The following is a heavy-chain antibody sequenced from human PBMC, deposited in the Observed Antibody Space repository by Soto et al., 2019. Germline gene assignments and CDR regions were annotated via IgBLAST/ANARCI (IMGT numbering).Heavy chain of an antibody. CDR2: ISSSSSYI. J-gene: IGHJ4*02. CDR3: ARGGLDFWSGYPPGFDY. CDR1: GFTFSSYS. D-gene: IGHD3-3*01. Sequence: PGGSLRLSCAASGFTFSSYSMNWVRQAPGKGLEWVSSISSSSSYIYYADSVKGRFTISRDNAKNSLYLQMNSLRAEDTAVYYCARGGLDFWSGYPPGFDYWGQGTLVTVSS. V-gene: IGHV3-21*01.